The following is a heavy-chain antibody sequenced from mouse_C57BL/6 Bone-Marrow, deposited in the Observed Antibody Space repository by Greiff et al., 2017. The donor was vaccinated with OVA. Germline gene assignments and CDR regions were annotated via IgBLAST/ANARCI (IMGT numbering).Heavy chain of an antibody. CDR1: GYTFTSYW. D-gene: IGHD1-1*01. Sequence: QVQLKQPGAELVMPGASVKLSCKASGYTFTSYWMHWVKQRPGQGLEWIGEIDPSDSYTNYNQKFKGKSTLTVDKSSSTAYMQLSSLTSEDSAVYYRARPSYYLGSRAWFAYWGQGTLVTVSA. J-gene: IGHJ3*01. V-gene: IGHV1-69*01. CDR3: ARPSYYLGSRAWFAY. CDR2: IDPSDSYT.